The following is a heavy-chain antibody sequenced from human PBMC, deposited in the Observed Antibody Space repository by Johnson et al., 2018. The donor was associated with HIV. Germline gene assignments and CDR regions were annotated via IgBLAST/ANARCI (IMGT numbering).Heavy chain of an antibody. CDR1: GFTFSSYG. Sequence: VQLVESGGGVVQPGGSLRLSCAASGFTFSSYGMHWVRQAPGKGLEWVANIKQDGSEKYYVDSVKGRFTISRDNAKNSLYLQMNSLRAEDTAVYYCARAPPNVAPGAFDIWGQGTMVTVSS. D-gene: IGHD2-21*01. V-gene: IGHV3-7*01. J-gene: IGHJ3*02. CDR3: ARAPPNVAPGAFDI. CDR2: IKQDGSEK.